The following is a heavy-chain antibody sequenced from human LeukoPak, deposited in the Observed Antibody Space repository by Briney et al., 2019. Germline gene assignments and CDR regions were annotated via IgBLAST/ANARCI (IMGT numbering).Heavy chain of an antibody. CDR2: ISASGGST. D-gene: IGHD1-26*01. CDR1: GFTFSTSA. J-gene: IGHJ1*01. CDR3: AKDPDGYSGSLSSFSAH. Sequence: GGSLRLSCAASGFTFSTSAMTWVRQAPGKGLEWVSGISASGGSTYYADSVKGRFIITRDNSKNTLYLQMNSLRAEDTAVYYCAKDPDGYSGSLSSFSAHWGQGTLVTVSS. V-gene: IGHV3-23*01.